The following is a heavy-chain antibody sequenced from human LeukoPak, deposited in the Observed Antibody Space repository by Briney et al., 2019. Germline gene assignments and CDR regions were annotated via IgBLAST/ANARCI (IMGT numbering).Heavy chain of an antibody. CDR1: GYTFTGYY. J-gene: IGHJ3*02. D-gene: IGHD2-21*02. CDR3: ARDPAVLAVTTHAFDI. V-gene: IGHV1-2*02. CDR2: INPNSGGT. Sequence: ASVKVSCKASGYTFTGYYMHWVRQAPGQGLEWMGWINPNSGGTNYAQKLQGRVTMTTDTSTSTAYMELRSLRSDDTAVYYCARDPAVLAVTTHAFDIWGQGTMVTVSS.